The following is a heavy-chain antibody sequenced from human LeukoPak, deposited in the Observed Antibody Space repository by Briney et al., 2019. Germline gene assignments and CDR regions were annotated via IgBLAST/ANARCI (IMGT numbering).Heavy chain of an antibody. J-gene: IGHJ6*02. CDR1: GFTFSDYW. CDR3: ALGGYSYGLYYGMDV. V-gene: IGHV3-74*01. Sequence: PGGSLRLSCAASGFTFSDYWMHWVRQVPGKGLVWVSRINTDGSITNHADSVKGRFTISRGNAENILYLQMNSLRAEDTAVYYCALGGYSYGLYYGMDVWGQGTTVTVSS. D-gene: IGHD5-18*01. CDR2: INTDGSIT.